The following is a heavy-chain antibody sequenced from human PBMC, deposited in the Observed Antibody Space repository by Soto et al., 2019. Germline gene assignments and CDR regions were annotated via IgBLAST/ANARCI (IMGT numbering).Heavy chain of an antibody. CDR1: GFTFSGDA. V-gene: IGHV3-23*01. D-gene: IGHD2-2*02. J-gene: IGHJ5*02. Sequence: GGSLRLSCAASGFTFSGDALSWVVSWVRQTPGKGLEWVSAISGSGGRTYYADSVKGRFTISRDNSKKTVYLQMDSLRGEDTAVYYCAKEPPGNTYTLPWLGPWGQGTLVTVSS. CDR3: AKEPPGNTYTLPWLGP. CDR2: ISGSGGRT.